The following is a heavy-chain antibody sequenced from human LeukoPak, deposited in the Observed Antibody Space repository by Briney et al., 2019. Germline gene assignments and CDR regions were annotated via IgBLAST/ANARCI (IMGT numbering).Heavy chain of an antibody. J-gene: IGHJ4*02. CDR2: ISTSGST. Sequence: SETLSLTCTVSGGSISSGTYYWSWIRQPAGKGLEWIGRISTSGSTSYNPSLKSRVTISVDTSKNQFSLKLNSVTAADTAVYYCARDPVAAGTFDYWGQGTLVTVSS. CDR1: GGSISSGTYY. CDR3: ARDPVAAGTFDY. V-gene: IGHV4-61*02. D-gene: IGHD1-1*01.